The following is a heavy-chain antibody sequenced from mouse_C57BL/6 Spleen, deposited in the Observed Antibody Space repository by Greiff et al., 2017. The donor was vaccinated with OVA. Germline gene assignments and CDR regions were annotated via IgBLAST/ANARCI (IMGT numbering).Heavy chain of an antibody. V-gene: IGHV1-4*01. CDR2: INPSSGYT. D-gene: IGHD1-1*01. Sequence: VQLQQSGAELARPGASVKMSCKASGYTFTSYTMHWVKQRPGQGLEWIGYINPSSGYTKYNQKFKDKATLTADKSSSTAYMQLSSLTSEDSAVYYCARIKTTVVATDYAMDYWGQGTSVTVSS. J-gene: IGHJ4*01. CDR3: ARIKTTVVATDYAMDY. CDR1: GYTFTSYT.